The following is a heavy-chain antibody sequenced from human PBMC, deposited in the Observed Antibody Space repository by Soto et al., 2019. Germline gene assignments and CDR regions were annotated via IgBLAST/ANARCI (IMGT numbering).Heavy chain of an antibody. J-gene: IGHJ4*02. CDR2: IIPLLDIA. D-gene: IGHD5-12*01. CDR1: GGTFSNDI. Sequence: QVQLVQSGAEVKKPGSLVKVSCKASGGTFSNDIITWVRQAPGQGLEWMGRIIPLLDIANYAQKFQGRVTITADKSTSTAYMELNSLRSEDTAVYYCVRDSPIGSTYSGYDGIDYWGQGTLVTVSS. V-gene: IGHV1-69*08. CDR3: VRDSPIGSTYSGYDGIDY.